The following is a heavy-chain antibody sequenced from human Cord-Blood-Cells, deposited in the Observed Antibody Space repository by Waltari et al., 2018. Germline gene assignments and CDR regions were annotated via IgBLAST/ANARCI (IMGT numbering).Heavy chain of an antibody. J-gene: IGHJ4*02. D-gene: IGHD3-3*01. CDR3: ARGGDTIFGVVIIPHFDY. Sequence: QVQLVQSGAEVKKPGASVKVSCKASGYTFTGYYMHWVRQAPGQGLEWMGRINPYRGGTNYAQKLQGRVTMSRDTSISTAYMELSRLRSDDTAVYYCARGGDTIFGVVIIPHFDYWGQGTLVTVSS. CDR1: GYTFTGYY. V-gene: IGHV1-2*02. CDR2: INPYRGGT.